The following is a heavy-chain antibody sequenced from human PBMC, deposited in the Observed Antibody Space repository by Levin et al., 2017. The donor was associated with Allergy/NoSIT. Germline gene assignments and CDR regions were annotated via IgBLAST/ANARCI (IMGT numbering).Heavy chain of an antibody. V-gene: IGHV4-31*03. CDR1: GGSISSGGYY. CDR2: IYYSRST. J-gene: IGHJ4*02. Sequence: SETLSLTCTVSGGSISSGGYYWSWIRQHPGKGLEWIGYIYYSRSTYYNPSLKSRVTISVDTSKNQFSLKLSSVTAADTAVYYCARADFDYYGSGSFLGYFDYWGQGTLVTVSS. D-gene: IGHD3-10*01. CDR3: ARADFDYYGSGSFLGYFDY.